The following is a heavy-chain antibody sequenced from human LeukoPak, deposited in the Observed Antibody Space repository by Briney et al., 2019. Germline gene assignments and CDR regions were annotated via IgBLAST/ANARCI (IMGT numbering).Heavy chain of an antibody. V-gene: IGHV1-24*01. CDR1: GYTLTELS. CDR2: FDPEDGET. Sequence: ASVKVSCKVSGYTLTELSMHWVRQAPGEGLEWMGGFDPEDGETIYAQKFQGRVTMTEDTSTDTAYMELSSLRSEDTAVYYCATYIPGWYGGNWFDPWGQGTLVTVSS. CDR3: ATYIPGWYGGNWFDP. D-gene: IGHD6-19*01. J-gene: IGHJ5*02.